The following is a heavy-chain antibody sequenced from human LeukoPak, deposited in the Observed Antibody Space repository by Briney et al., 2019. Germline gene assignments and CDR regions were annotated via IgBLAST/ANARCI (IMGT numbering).Heavy chain of an antibody. J-gene: IGHJ4*02. CDR3: AKDTELVSY. Sequence: GGSLRLSCAASGFTFDDYAMHWVRQAPGKGLERVSGISWNSGSIGYADSVKGRFTISRDNAKNSLYLQMNSLRAEDTALYYCAKDTELVSYWGQGTLVTVSS. D-gene: IGHD3-10*01. CDR1: GFTFDDYA. V-gene: IGHV3-9*01. CDR2: ISWNSGSI.